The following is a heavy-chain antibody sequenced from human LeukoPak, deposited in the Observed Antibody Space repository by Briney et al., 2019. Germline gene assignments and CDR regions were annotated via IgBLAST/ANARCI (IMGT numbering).Heavy chain of an antibody. V-gene: IGHV4-34*01. D-gene: IGHD6-13*01. Sequence: SETLSLTCAVYCGSFSGYYWRWIRQPPGRGLEWIGEINHSGSTNYNPSLKSRVTISVDTSKNQFSLKLSSVTAADTAVYYWARGRIAAAGTERGSFDPWGQGTLVTVSS. J-gene: IGHJ5*02. CDR2: INHSGST. CDR1: CGSFSGYY. CDR3: ARGRIAAAGTERGSFDP.